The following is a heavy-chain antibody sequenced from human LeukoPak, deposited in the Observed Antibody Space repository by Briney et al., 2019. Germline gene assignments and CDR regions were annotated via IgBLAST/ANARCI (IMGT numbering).Heavy chain of an antibody. CDR2: INPNSGGT. J-gene: IGHJ4*02. CDR3: AKERARGFGELSAFGY. V-gene: IGHV1-2*03. D-gene: IGHD3-10*01. CDR1: GYTFTGYY. Sequence: LVASVKVSCKASGYTFTGYYMHWVRQAPGQGLEWMGWINPNSGGTDYAQKFQGRVTMTRDTSISSAYMELSRLTSDDTAVYYCAKERARGFGELSAFGYWGQGTLVTVSS.